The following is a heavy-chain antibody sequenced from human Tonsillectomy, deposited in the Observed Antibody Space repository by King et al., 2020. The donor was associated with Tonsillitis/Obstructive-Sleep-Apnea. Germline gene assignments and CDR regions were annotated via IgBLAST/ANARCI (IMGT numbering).Heavy chain of an antibody. CDR1: GFIVSAYW. D-gene: IGHD4-11*01. Sequence: VQLVESGGGLVQPGGSLRLSCAASGFIVSAYWMHWVRQVPGKGLVWGSRINLDGSATTYADSVKGRLTISRDNAKNTVYLQMNSLRAEDTAVYYCARDSETVTVDFWGQGTLVTVSS. CDR2: INLDGSAT. V-gene: IGHV3-74*01. J-gene: IGHJ4*02. CDR3: ARDSETVTVDF.